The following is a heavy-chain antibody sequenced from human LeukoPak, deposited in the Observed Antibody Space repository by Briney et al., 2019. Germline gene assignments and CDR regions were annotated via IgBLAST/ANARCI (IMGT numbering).Heavy chain of an antibody. CDR3: ARGARYCTSTSCPSLRAVDI. V-gene: IGHV3-48*03. Sequence: GGSLRLSCVASGFVFSAYEMNWVRQAPGKGLEWVSYISKSEDIIYYADSVKGRFTISRDNAKNSLYLQMNSLRAEDTAVYYCARGARYCTSTSCPSLRAVDIWGQGTMVTVSS. D-gene: IGHD2-2*01. CDR2: ISKSEDII. J-gene: IGHJ3*02. CDR1: GFVFSAYE.